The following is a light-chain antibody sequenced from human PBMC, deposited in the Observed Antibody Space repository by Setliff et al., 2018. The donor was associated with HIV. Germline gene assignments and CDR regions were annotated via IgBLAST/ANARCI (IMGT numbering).Light chain of an antibody. J-gene: IGLJ1*01. Sequence: QSALTQPRSVSGSPGQSVTISCTGTSSDVGAYDSVSWYQQHPGKAPKLIIYDVIKRPSGVPVRFSGPNSGNTASLTISGLQAEDDADYYCSSYTSSSTYVFGSGTKVTVL. CDR3: SSYTSSSTYV. CDR2: DVI. CDR1: SSDVGAYDS. V-gene: IGLV2-11*01.